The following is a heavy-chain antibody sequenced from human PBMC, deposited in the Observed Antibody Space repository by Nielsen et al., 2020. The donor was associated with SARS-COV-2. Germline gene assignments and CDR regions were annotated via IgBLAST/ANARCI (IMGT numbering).Heavy chain of an antibody. V-gene: IGHV1-2*06. D-gene: IGHD6-19*01. J-gene: IGHJ4*02. Sequence: ASVKVSCKASGYTFTGYYMHWVRQAPGQGLEWMGRINPNSGGTNYAQKLQGRVTMTTDTSTSTAYMELRSLRSDDTAVYYCARDPWLGGFDYWGQGTLVTISS. CDR1: GYTFTGYY. CDR2: INPNSGGT. CDR3: ARDPWLGGFDY.